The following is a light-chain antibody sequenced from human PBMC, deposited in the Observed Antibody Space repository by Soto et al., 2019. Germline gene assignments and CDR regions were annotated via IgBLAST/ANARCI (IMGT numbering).Light chain of an antibody. CDR3: QQYDNLPIP. Sequence: DIQMTQSPSSLSASVGDRVTITCQASQDISNYLNWYQQKPGKAPKLLIYDAANLETGVPSRVNRSESGTDFTFTISSRQPEDIAPYYCQQYDNLPIPFGQGPRLQIK. V-gene: IGKV1-33*01. CDR2: DAA. CDR1: QDISNY. J-gene: IGKJ5*01.